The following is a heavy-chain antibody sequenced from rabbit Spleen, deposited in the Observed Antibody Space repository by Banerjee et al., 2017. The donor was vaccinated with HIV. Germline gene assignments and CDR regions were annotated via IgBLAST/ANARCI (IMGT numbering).Heavy chain of an antibody. V-gene: IGHV1S45*01. D-gene: IGHD6-1*01. Sequence: QEQLVESGGGLVQPEGSLTLTCTVSGFSFDSGYVMCWVRQAPGKGLEWIACINSYTGRPVYASWTKGPFTISKSASTTLTLQMTSLTAADTATYFCARSTYGYDDYADLYYAAMDLWGPGTLVTVS. CDR1: GFSFDSGYV. J-gene: IGHJ6*01. CDR3: ARSTYGYDDYADLYYAAMDL. CDR2: INSYTGRP.